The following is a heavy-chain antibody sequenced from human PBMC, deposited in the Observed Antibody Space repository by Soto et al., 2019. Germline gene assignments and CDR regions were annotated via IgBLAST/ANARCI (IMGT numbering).Heavy chain of an antibody. Sequence: SVKVSCKASGGTFSSYAISWVRQAPGQGLEWMGGIIPIFGTANYAQKFQGRVTITADESTSTAYMELSSLRSEDTAVYYCARVPYYYDSSGYSYWGQGTLVSVSS. CDR2: IIPIFGTA. CDR1: GGTFSSYA. J-gene: IGHJ4*02. V-gene: IGHV1-69*13. D-gene: IGHD3-22*01. CDR3: ARVPYYYDSSGYSY.